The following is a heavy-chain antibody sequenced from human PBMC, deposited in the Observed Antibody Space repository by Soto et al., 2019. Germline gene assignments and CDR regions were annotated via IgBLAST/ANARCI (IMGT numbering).Heavy chain of an antibody. CDR1: GFTVSSDS. J-gene: IGHJ6*02. Sequence: EVQLVETGGDLIQPGGSLRLSCAASGFTVSSDSMTWVRQDPGKGLEWISIIYSDNNTDYADSVKGRFSISRDTSKNILYLQMHSLRAEDTAEYYCARHYSAMGVWGQGTTVTVSS. CDR3: ARHYSAMGV. CDR2: IYSDNNT. V-gene: IGHV3-53*02.